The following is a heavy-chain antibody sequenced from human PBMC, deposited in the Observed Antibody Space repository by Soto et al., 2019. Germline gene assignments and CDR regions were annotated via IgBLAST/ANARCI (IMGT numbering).Heavy chain of an antibody. CDR3: AKDHVSSSWYGYYYGMDV. V-gene: IGHV3-30*18. CDR2: ISHDGSNK. Sequence: PGGSLRLSCAASGFTFSSYGMHWVRQAPGKGLEWVAVISHDGSNKYYADSVKGRFTISRDNSKNTLYLQMNSLRAEDTAVYYCAKDHVSSSWYGYYYGMDVWGQGTTVTVSS. J-gene: IGHJ6*02. CDR1: GFTFSSYG. D-gene: IGHD6-13*01.